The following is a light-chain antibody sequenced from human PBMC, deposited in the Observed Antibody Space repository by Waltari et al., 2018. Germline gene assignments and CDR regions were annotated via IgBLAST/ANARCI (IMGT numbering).Light chain of an antibody. CDR3: QQYGSSPRT. Sequence: EIVLTQSPGTLSLSPGERATLSCRASQSVSSNHLAWYQHKPGQAPILVIYDASTRATGIPDRFSGSGSGTDFTLTISRLEPEDFAVYYCQQYGSSPRTFGQGTKVEIK. CDR2: DAS. J-gene: IGKJ1*01. V-gene: IGKV3-20*01. CDR1: QSVSSNH.